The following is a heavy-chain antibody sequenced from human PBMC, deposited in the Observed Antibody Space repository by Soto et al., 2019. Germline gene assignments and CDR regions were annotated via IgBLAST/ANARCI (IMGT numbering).Heavy chain of an antibody. Sequence: EVQLLESGGGLVQPGGSLRLSCAASGFTFSSYAMSWVRQAPGKGLEWVSAISGSGGSTYYADSVKGRFTISRDNSKNTLYLQMNSLRAEDTAVYYCAKRKGENRYCSGGSCYFLDYWGQGPLVTVSS. CDR1: GFTFSSYA. J-gene: IGHJ4*02. CDR3: AKRKGENRYCSGGSCYFLDY. V-gene: IGHV3-23*01. CDR2: ISGSGGST. D-gene: IGHD2-15*01.